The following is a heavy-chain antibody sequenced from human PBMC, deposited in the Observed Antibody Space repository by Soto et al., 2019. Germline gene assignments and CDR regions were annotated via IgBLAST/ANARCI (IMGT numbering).Heavy chain of an antibody. CDR2: ISYDGSNK. CDR1: GFTFSSYG. V-gene: IGHV3-30*18. Sequence: GGSLRLSCAASGFTFSSYGMHWVRQAPGKGLEWVAVISYDGSNKYYADSVKGRFTISRDNSKNTLYLQMNSLRAEDTAVYYCAKDQLGYSYGSYGMDVWGQGTTVTVSS. CDR3: AKDQLGYSYGSYGMDV. D-gene: IGHD5-18*01. J-gene: IGHJ6*02.